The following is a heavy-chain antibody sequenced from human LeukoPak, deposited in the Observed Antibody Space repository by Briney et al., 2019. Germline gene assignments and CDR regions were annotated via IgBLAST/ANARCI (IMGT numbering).Heavy chain of an antibody. J-gene: IGHJ5*02. CDR1: GFTFSSYS. Sequence: GGSLRLSRAASGFTFSSYSMNWVRQAPGKGLEWVSSISSSSSYIYYADSVKGRFTISRDNAKNSLYLQMNSLRAEDTAVYYCARVVSAASRLLSRGSDWFDPWGQGTLVTVSS. V-gene: IGHV3-21*01. CDR3: ARVVSAASRLLSRGSDWFDP. CDR2: ISSSSSYI. D-gene: IGHD2-2*01.